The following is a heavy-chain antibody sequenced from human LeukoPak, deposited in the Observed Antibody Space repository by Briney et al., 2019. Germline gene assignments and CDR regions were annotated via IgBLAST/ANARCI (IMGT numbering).Heavy chain of an antibody. Sequence: ASVKVSCKASGYTFTSYGINWVRQAPGQGLEWLGWISANNGNTYYAQKFQGRVTMTTETSTSTAYTELRSLRFDDTAVYYCARDSGGLTFGDWFDPWGQGTLVTVSS. CDR2: ISANNGNT. CDR3: ARDSGGLTFGDWFDP. D-gene: IGHD3-16*01. V-gene: IGHV1-18*01. J-gene: IGHJ5*02. CDR1: GYTFTSYG.